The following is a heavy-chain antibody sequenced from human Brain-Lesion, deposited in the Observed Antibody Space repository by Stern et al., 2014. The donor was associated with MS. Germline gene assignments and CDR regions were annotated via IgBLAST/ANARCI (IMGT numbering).Heavy chain of an antibody. CDR3: ARGRVVPGFQYYATDV. J-gene: IGHJ6*02. CDR2: IFNSGIT. D-gene: IGHD2-2*01. Sequence: QVQLVESGPGLVKPSQTLSLSCTVSGGSISSGGYYWSWIRQPAGKGLEWIGRIFNSGITRYNPSLQSRVTISIDTSKNQFSLRLTSMTAADTAVYYCARGRVVPGFQYYATDVWGQGTTVIVSS. V-gene: IGHV4-61*02. CDR1: GGSISSGGYY.